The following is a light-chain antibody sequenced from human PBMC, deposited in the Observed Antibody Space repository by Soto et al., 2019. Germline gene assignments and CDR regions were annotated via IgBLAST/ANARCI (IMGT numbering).Light chain of an antibody. Sequence: QSALTQPASVSGSPGQSITISCTGTSSDVGGYNYVAWYQQHPVKAPKLIIYDVNNRPSGVSYRFSGSKSGNTASLTISGLQAEDEADYYCNSYTSSSTLVFGTGTKLTVL. CDR3: NSYTSSSTLV. V-gene: IGLV2-14*03. CDR1: SSDVGGYNY. J-gene: IGLJ1*01. CDR2: DVN.